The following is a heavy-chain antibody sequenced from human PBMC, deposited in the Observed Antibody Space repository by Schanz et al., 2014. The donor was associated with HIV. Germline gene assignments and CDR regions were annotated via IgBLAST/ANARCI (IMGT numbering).Heavy chain of an antibody. CDR3: AKDRNQYDSRYIGKGNYYYYYGMDV. CDR1: GFTFSTYG. Sequence: VHLVESGGGVAQPGRSLRLSCAASGFTFSTYGMHWVRQAPGKGLEWVAVISYDGRNKYYADSVKGRFTISRDNSKNTVYLQAKSLRPEDTAVYYCAKDRNQYDSRYIGKGNYYYYYGMDVWGQGTLVTVSS. CDR2: ISYDGRNK. J-gene: IGHJ6*02. V-gene: IGHV3-30*18. D-gene: IGHD3-22*01.